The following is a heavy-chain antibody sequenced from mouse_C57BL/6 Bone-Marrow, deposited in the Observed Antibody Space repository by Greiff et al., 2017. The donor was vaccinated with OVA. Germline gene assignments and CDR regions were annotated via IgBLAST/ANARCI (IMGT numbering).Heavy chain of an antibody. Sequence: EVMLVESGGDLVKPGGSLKLSCAASGFTFSSYGMSWVHQTPVTRLEWLATISSGGSYTYYPDSVKGRFTISRDKTKNTLYLQMSSLKSEDTAMYYCARNDYDGAMDYWGQGTSVTVSS. CDR2: ISSGGSYT. J-gene: IGHJ4*01. CDR3: ARNDYDGAMDY. CDR1: GFTFSSYG. V-gene: IGHV5-6*01. D-gene: IGHD2-4*01.